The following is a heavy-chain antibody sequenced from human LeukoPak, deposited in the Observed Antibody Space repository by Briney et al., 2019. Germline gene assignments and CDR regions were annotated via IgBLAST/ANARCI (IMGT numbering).Heavy chain of an antibody. CDR3: AKGPDILTGYYKFGMDV. D-gene: IGHD3-9*01. CDR2: ISSSSSYI. J-gene: IGHJ6*02. V-gene: IGHV3-21*01. Sequence: GGSLRLSCAASGFTFSSYSMNWVRQAPGKGLEWVSSISSSSSYIYYADSVKGRFTISRDNAKNSLYLQMNSLRAEDTAVYYCAKGPDILTGYYKFGMDVWGQGTTVTVSS. CDR1: GFTFSSYS.